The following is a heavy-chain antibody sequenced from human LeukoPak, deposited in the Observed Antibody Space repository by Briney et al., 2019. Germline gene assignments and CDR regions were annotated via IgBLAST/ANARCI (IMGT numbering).Heavy chain of an antibody. Sequence: GGSLRLSCAASGFTFSDHYMDWVRQAPGKGLERVGRTRNKANSYTTEYAASVKGRFTNTRADSNNSLYLQMNSLKTEDTAVYYCARVLGDCYGSGSHAWGQGTLVTVSS. CDR2: TRNKANSYTT. D-gene: IGHD3-10*01. CDR1: GFTFSDHY. J-gene: IGHJ5*02. V-gene: IGHV3-72*01. CDR3: ARVLGDCYGSGSHA.